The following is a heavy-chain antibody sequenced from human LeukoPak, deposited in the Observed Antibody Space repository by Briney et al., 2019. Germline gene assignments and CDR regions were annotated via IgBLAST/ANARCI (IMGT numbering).Heavy chain of an antibody. Sequence: GGSLRLSCAASGFTLSSYWMSWVRQAPGKGLEWVANINRDGSEKYYVDSVKGRFTISRGNAKNTLYLQMNSLRAEDTAVYYCAREGTYYDILTGYDAFDIWGQGTMVTVSS. CDR1: GFTLSSYW. J-gene: IGHJ3*02. V-gene: IGHV3-7*01. CDR2: INRDGSEK. D-gene: IGHD3-9*01. CDR3: AREGTYYDILTGYDAFDI.